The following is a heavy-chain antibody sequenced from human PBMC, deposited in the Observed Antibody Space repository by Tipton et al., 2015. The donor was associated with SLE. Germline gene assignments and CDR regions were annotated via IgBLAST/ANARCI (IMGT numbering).Heavy chain of an antibody. D-gene: IGHD3-10*01. J-gene: IGHJ6*02. Sequence: QVQLVQSGAEVKKPGSSVKVSCKVSGGAFTSYAISWVRQAPGQGPEWMGRIMPFTGTANYAEKFQGRLTITADGSTTTAYMQLSSLTSEDTAVYYCARDLAQITSGTRAMGVWGQGTAVTVSS. V-gene: IGHV1-69*18. CDR1: GGAFTSYA. CDR2: IMPFTGTA. CDR3: ARDLAQITSGTRAMGV.